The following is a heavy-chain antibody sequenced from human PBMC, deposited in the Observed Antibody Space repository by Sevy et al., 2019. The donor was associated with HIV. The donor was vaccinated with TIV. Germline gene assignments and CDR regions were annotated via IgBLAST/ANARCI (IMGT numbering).Heavy chain of an antibody. D-gene: IGHD1-26*01. CDR3: ARKYSERGGDLDY. CDR2: LSYSGTTI. Sequence: GGSLRLTCAASGFTFNDYSMNWVRRAPGKGLEWISYLSYSGTTIVYADSVKGRFTISRDTAKNSLFLQMNNLRVDDTAVYYSARKYSERGGDLDYWGQGTLVTVSS. V-gene: IGHV3-48*01. J-gene: IGHJ4*02. CDR1: GFTFNDYS.